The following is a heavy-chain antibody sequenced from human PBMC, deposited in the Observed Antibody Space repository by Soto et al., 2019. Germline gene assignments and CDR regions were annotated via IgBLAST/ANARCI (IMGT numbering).Heavy chain of an antibody. Sequence: QVQLQKSGPGLVKPSQTLSLTCAISGDIISIHRALWNGIRQSPSRSLECLGRKYYRSKWYTDYAVSVQSHITFNPDIANNQDSLHLYDVTPDDTAVYYCVSLLGNSWLDFLGQGTLVTVAS. CDR1: GDIISIHRAL. V-gene: IGHV6-1*01. D-gene: IGHD1-26*01. J-gene: IGHJ5*01. CDR3: VSLLGNSWLDF. CDR2: KYYRSKWYT.